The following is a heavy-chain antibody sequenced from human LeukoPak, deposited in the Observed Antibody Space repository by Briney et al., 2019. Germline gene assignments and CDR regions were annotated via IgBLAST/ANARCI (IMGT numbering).Heavy chain of an antibody. CDR2: ISRSGSRT. J-gene: IGHJ4*02. CDR1: GFTLRSYE. V-gene: IGHV3-48*03. CDR3: ARGTTINSFDS. D-gene: IGHD5-12*01. Sequence: PGGSLRLSCAASGFTLRSYEMSWVRQAPGKGLEWVSYISRSGSRTYYVDSVKGGLTISRDNAKNSLYLQMHSLRAEDTAVYYCARGTTINSFDSWGQGTLVTVSS.